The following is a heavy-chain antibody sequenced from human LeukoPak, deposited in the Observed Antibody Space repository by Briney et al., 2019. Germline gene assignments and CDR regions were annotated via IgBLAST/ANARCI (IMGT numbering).Heavy chain of an antibody. Sequence: GGSLRLSCEASGFTFNSYWMNWVRKAPGKGLEWVASIKEDGREKYSVDSVKGRFTISRDNATTSLFLQMNSLKAEDTAVYYCATLFPYYYYRDVWGKGTTVIISS. CDR2: IKEDGREK. CDR1: GFTFNSYW. J-gene: IGHJ6*03. D-gene: IGHD2-21*01. CDR3: ATLFPYYYYRDV. V-gene: IGHV3-7*01.